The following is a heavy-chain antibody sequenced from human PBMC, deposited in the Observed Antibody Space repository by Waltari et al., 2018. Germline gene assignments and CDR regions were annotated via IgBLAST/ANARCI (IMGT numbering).Heavy chain of an antibody. CDR3: ARLPTYYSGSGSYYPGYFDY. V-gene: IGHV4-39*01. CDR2: IYYSGST. CDR1: GGSIRSNSYY. J-gene: IGHJ4*02. D-gene: IGHD3-10*01. Sequence: QLQLQESGPGRGKPSETLSLTCTVSGGSIRSNSYYWGWSRQPPGNGLEWIGSIYYSGSTFYNPALKSRVTISVDMSENQFSLKRSSVTAADTAVYYCARLPTYYSGSGSYYPGYFDYWGQGTLVTVAS.